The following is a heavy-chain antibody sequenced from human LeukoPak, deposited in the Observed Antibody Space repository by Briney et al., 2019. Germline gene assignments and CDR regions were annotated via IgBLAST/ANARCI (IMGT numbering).Heavy chain of an antibody. CDR1: GFTFSSYY. V-gene: IGHV3-7*04. J-gene: IGHJ4*02. Sequence: GGSLRLSCAASGFTFSSYYMAWVRQAPGKGLEWVANIKQDGSEKYYVGSVKGRFTISRDNAKTSLYLQLNSLRVEDTAVYFCAGGFGFLIESWGQGTLVTVSS. CDR2: IKQDGSEK. D-gene: IGHD3-16*01. CDR3: AGGFGFLIES.